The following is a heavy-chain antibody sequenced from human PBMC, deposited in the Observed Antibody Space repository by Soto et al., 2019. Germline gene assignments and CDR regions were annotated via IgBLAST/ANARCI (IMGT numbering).Heavy chain of an antibody. Sequence: QVQLVQSGAEVKKPGASVKVSCKASGYTFTSYGISWVRQAPGQGLEWMGWISAYNGNTKYAQKRQGTVTMTTDTSTSRAYMELRSLRSDDTAVYYCARALRPNMVRGASAYWGQGTLVTVSS. CDR3: ARALRPNMVRGASAY. V-gene: IGHV1-18*04. CDR2: ISAYNGNT. D-gene: IGHD3-10*01. J-gene: IGHJ4*02. CDR1: GYTFTSYG.